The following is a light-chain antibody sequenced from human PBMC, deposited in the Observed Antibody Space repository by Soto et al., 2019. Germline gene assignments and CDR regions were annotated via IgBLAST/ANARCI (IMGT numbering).Light chain of an antibody. Sequence: AIQMTQSPSSLSASVGDRVTISCRASQGIRTDVGWSQQKPGKAPKLLIYLSSSLQSGVPSRISGRGSGTDFTLTISSLQPEDLATYFCLHHYGYPPTFGQGTKVDIK. CDR1: QGIRTD. CDR2: LSS. J-gene: IGKJ1*01. V-gene: IGKV1-6*01. CDR3: LHHYGYPPT.